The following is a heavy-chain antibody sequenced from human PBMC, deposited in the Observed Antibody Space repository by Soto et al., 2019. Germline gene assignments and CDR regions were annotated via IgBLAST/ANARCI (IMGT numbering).Heavy chain of an antibody. D-gene: IGHD6-13*01. J-gene: IGHJ6*02. CDR2: VSWNGSRT. Sequence: GGSLRLSCAASGFTFSNSDMNWVRQAPGKGLEWVSGVSWNGSRTHYADSVKGRFTISRDNAKNSLYLQMNSLRAEDTAVYYCARDYAIAAAGYYYYYGMDVWGQGTTVTVSS. CDR3: ARDYAIAAAGYYYYYGMDV. V-gene: IGHV3-35*01. CDR1: GFTFSNSD.